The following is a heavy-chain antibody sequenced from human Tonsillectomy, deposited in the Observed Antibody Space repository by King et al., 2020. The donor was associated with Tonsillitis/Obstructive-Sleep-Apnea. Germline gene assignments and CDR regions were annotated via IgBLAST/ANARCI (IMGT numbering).Heavy chain of an antibody. Sequence: VQLVESGGGVVQPGRSLRLSCAASGFTFSSYGMHWVRQAPGKGLEWVGVISYDGSNKYYADSVKGRFTISRDNSKNTLYLQMNSLRAEDTAVYYCAKDRLYGDWVGAFDIWGQGTMVTVSS. CDR1: GFTFSSYG. D-gene: IGHD4-17*01. CDR3: AKDRLYGDWVGAFDI. J-gene: IGHJ3*02. V-gene: IGHV3-30*18. CDR2: ISYDGSNK.